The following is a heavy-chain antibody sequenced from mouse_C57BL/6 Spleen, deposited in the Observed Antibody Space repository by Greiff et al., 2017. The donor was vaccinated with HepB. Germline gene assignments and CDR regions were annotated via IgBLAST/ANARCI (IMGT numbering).Heavy chain of an antibody. J-gene: IGHJ3*01. V-gene: IGHV1-82*01. CDR1: GYAFSSSW. CDR2: IYPGDGDT. CDR3: ARGHHGSSPFAY. D-gene: IGHD1-1*01. Sequence: QVQLKQSGPELVKPGASVKISCKASGYAFSSSWMNWVKQRPGKGLEWIGRIYPGDGDTNYNGKFKGKATLTADKSSSTAYMQLSSLTSEDSAVYFCARGHHGSSPFAYWGQGTLVTVSA.